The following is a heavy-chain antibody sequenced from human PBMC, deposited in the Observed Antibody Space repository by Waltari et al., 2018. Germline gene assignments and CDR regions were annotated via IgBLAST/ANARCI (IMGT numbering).Heavy chain of an antibody. D-gene: IGHD4-17*01. V-gene: IGHV3-23*01. Sequence: EVQLLESGGGLVQPGGSLRLSCAASGFTFSSYAMNWVRQAPGKGLEWVSTISGSGVSTYFADSVKGRFSIFRDNSKNTLSLHMDSLRAEDTAVYYCAKGDYGDYTWFDPWGQGTLVTVSS. CDR3: AKGDYGDYTWFDP. CDR2: ISGSGVST. CDR1: GFTFSSYA. J-gene: IGHJ5*02.